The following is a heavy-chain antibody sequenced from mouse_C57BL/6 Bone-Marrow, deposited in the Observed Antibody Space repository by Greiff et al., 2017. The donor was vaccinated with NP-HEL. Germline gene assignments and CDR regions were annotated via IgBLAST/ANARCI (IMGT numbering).Heavy chain of an antibody. CDR2: IYPRSGNT. CDR3: AKPNWDPSYDV. CDR1: GYTFTSYG. D-gene: IGHD4-1*02. V-gene: IGHV1-81*01. Sequence: QVQLQQSGAELARPGASVKLSCKASGYTFTSYGISWVKQRTGQGLEWIGEIYPRSGNTYYNEKFKGKATLTADKSSSTAYMELRSLPSEDSAVYFCAKPNWDPSYDVWGTGTTVTVSS. J-gene: IGHJ1*03.